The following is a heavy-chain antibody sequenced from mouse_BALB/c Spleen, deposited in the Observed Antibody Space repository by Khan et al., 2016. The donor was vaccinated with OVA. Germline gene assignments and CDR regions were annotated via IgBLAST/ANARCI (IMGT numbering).Heavy chain of an antibody. CDR2: INYSGGT. J-gene: IGHJ3*01. Sequence: EVQLKESGPGLVKPSQSLSLTCTVTGYSITSDYAWNWIRQFPGNKLEWMGYINYSGGTSYLPSLKSRISITRYTSKNQFFLQLNSVTTEDSATYYCARWFTYWGQGTLVTVS. CDR3: ARWFTY. CDR1: GYSITSDYA. V-gene: IGHV3-2*02.